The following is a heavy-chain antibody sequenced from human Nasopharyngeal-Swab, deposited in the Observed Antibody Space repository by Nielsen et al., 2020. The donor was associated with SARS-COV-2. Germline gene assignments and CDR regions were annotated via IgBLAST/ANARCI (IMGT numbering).Heavy chain of an antibody. V-gene: IGHV1-69*13. Sequence: VKVSCKASGGTFSSYAISWVRQAPGQGLEWMGGIIPIFGTANYAQKFQGRVTITADESTSTAYMELSSLRSEDTAVYYCAREPDTAMVNRYYYYYMDVWGKGTTVTVSS. CDR1: GGTFSSYA. D-gene: IGHD5-18*01. CDR2: IIPIFGTA. CDR3: AREPDTAMVNRYYYYYMDV. J-gene: IGHJ6*03.